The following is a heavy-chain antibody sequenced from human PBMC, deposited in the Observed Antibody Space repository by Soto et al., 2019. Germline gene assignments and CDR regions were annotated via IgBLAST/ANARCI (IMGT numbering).Heavy chain of an antibody. J-gene: IGHJ6*02. Sequence: SVKVSCKASGGTFSSYAISWVRQAPGQGLEWMGGIIPIFGTANYAQKFQGRVTITADESTSTAYMELSSLRSEDTAVYYCARDPQGGYYGMDVWGQGTTVTVSS. CDR1: GGTFSSYA. V-gene: IGHV1-69*13. CDR2: IIPIFGTA. D-gene: IGHD3-16*01. CDR3: ARDPQGGYYGMDV.